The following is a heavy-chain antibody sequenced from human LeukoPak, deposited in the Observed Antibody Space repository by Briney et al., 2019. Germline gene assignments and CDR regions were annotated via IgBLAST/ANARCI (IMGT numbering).Heavy chain of an antibody. Sequence: GSSVKVSCKASGGTFSSYAISWVRQAPGQGLEWMGRIIPILGIANYAQKFQGRVTITADKSTSTAYMELSSLRSEDTAVYYCARHPVGYSGYDILFDYWGQGTLVTVSS. V-gene: IGHV1-69*04. J-gene: IGHJ4*02. CDR1: GGTFSSYA. CDR2: IIPILGIA. D-gene: IGHD5-12*01. CDR3: ARHPVGYSGYDILFDY.